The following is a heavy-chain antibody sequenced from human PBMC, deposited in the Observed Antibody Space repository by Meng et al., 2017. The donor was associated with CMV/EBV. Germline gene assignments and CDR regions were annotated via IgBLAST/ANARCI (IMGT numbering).Heavy chain of an antibody. CDR1: GGSISSSSYY. D-gene: IGHD1-26*01. J-gene: IGHJ4*02. Sequence: SETLSLTCTVSGGSISSSSYYWGWVRQPPGQGFEWIGSLYYTGSTYYNTSLGSRVTISVDTSKNQFSLKLSSVTAADTAVYYCARQGGASPTTGVFWGPGILVTVSS. V-gene: IGHV4-39*01. CDR3: ARQGGASPTTGVF. CDR2: LYYTGST.